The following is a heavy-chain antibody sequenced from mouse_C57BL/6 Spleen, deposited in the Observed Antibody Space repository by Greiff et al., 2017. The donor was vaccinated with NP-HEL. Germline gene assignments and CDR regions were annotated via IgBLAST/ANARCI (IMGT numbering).Heavy chain of an antibody. J-gene: IGHJ2*01. CDR3: AREGDYYGSSYFDY. Sequence: VQLKESGGGLVKPGGSLKLSCAASGFTFSSYAMSWVRQTPEKRLEWVATISDGGSYTYYPDNVKGRFTISRDNAKNNLYLQMSHLKSEDTAMYYCAREGDYYGSSYFDYWGQGTTLTVSS. CDR2: ISDGGSYT. V-gene: IGHV5-4*01. CDR1: GFTFSSYA. D-gene: IGHD1-1*01.